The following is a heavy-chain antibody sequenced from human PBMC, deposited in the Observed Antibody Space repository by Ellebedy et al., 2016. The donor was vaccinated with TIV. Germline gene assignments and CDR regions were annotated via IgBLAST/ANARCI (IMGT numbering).Heavy chain of an antibody. Sequence: GESLKISCAASGFTFSSYWMSWVRQAPRKGLEWVANVKQDGSEKNYVDSVKGRFTISRDNAKNSLYLQMNSLRAEDTAVYYCVKDARLASYWGQGTLVTVSS. CDR2: VKQDGSEK. D-gene: IGHD2-15*01. CDR1: GFTFSSYW. CDR3: VKDARLASY. V-gene: IGHV3-7*03. J-gene: IGHJ4*02.